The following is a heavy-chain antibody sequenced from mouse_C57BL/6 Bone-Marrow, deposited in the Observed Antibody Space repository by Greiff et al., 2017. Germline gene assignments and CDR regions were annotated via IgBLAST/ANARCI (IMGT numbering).Heavy chain of an antibody. D-gene: IGHD4-1*01. CDR3: ARGLGRRYYFDY. V-gene: IGHV1-81*01. CDR1: GYTFTSYG. J-gene: IGHJ2*01. CDR2: IYPRSGNT. Sequence: VQLQQSGAELARPGASVKLSCKASGYTFTSYGISWVKQRTGQGLEWIGEIYPRSGNTYYNEKFKGKATLTADKSSSTAYMELRSLTSEDSAVYFCARGLGRRYYFDYWGQGTTLTVSS.